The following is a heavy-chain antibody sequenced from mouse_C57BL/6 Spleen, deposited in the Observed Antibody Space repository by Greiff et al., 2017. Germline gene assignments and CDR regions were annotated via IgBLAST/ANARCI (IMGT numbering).Heavy chain of an antibody. CDR1: GYAFSSSW. V-gene: IGHV1-82*01. D-gene: IGHD2-5*01. Sequence: VQLQQSGPELVKPGASVKISCKASGYAFSSSWMNWVKQRPGKGLEWIGRIYPGDGDTNYNGKFKGKATLTADKSSSTADMQLSSLTSEDSAVYFCARETYYSNLYAMDYWGQGTSVTVSS. J-gene: IGHJ4*01. CDR2: IYPGDGDT. CDR3: ARETYYSNLYAMDY.